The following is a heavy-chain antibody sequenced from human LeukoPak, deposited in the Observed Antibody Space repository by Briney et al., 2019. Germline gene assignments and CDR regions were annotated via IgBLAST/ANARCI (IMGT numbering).Heavy chain of an antibody. CDR3: ARGPNPGNYWYFDL. D-gene: IGHD2-8*01. CDR2: IYSSGST. Sequence: SETLSLTCTVSGGSISSNYWSWIRQPPGKGLEWIGYIYSSGSTNYNPSLKSRVTISVDTSKNQFSLNLSSVTAADTAVYYCARGPNPGNYWYFDLWGRGTLVTVSS. J-gene: IGHJ2*01. CDR1: GGSISSNY. V-gene: IGHV4-59*01.